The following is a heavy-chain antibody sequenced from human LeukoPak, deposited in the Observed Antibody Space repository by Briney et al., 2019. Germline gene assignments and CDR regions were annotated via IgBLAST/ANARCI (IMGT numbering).Heavy chain of an antibody. CDR2: INHSGST. J-gene: IGHJ5*02. V-gene: IGHV4-34*01. CDR3: ARQVISSWYLWNWFDP. D-gene: IGHD6-13*01. Sequence: SETLSLTCAVYGGSFSGYYWSWIRQPPGKGLEWIGEINHSGSTNYNPSLKSRVTISVGTSKNQFSLKLSSVTAADTAVYYCARQVISSWYLWNWFDPWGQGTLVTVSS. CDR1: GGSFSGYY.